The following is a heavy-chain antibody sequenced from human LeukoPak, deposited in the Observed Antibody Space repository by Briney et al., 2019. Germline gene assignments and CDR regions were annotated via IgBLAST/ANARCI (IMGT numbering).Heavy chain of an antibody. J-gene: IGHJ3*02. CDR2: IYYSGGT. V-gene: IGHV4-59*01. Sequence: SATLSFTSTASAGSTISSYCSWFSQPPGKGREWIEYIYYSGGTNYNPSLKSRVTISVDTSKNQFSLKLSSVTAADTAVYYCARGDGGPYAFDIWGQGTMVTVSS. CDR1: AGSTISSY. CDR3: ARGDGGPYAFDI.